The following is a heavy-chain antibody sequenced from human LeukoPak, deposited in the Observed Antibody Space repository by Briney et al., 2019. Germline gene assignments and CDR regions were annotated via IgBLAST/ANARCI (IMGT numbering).Heavy chain of an antibody. Sequence: PGESLKISCKGSGYSFTSYWIGWVRQMPGKSLGWMGIIYPGDSDTRYSPSFQGQVTISAAKSISTAYLQWSSLTASDTAMYYCARQLVVPAATYYFDYWGQGTLATVSS. V-gene: IGHV5-51*01. D-gene: IGHD2-2*01. CDR1: GYSFTSYW. CDR3: ARQLVVPAATYYFDY. J-gene: IGHJ4*02. CDR2: IYPGDSDT.